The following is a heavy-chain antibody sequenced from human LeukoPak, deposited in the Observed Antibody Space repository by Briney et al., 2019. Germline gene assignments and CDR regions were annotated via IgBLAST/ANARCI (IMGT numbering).Heavy chain of an antibody. Sequence: ASVKVSCKASGGTFSSYATSWVRQAPGQGLEWMGGIIPIFGTANYAQKFQGRVTITADESTSTAYMELSSLRSEDTAVYYCASDVAVVITAPDDYYYYYMDVWGKGTTVTVSS. J-gene: IGHJ6*03. CDR1: GGTFSSYA. D-gene: IGHD3-3*01. CDR3: ASDVAVVITAPDDYYYYYMDV. V-gene: IGHV1-69*01. CDR2: IIPIFGTA.